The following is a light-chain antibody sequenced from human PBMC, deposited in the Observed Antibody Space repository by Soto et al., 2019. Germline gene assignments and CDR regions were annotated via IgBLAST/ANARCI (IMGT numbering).Light chain of an antibody. J-gene: IGKJ2*01. CDR2: LGS. Sequence: IVMTQSPLSLPVTPGEPASISCRSSQSLLHSNGYNYLDWYLQKPGQSPQLLIYLGSNRASGVPDRFSGSGSGTDFTLKISRVEAEDVGVYYCMQALQTPYTFCQGTKLEIK. V-gene: IGKV2-28*01. CDR3: MQALQTPYT. CDR1: QSLLHSNGYNY.